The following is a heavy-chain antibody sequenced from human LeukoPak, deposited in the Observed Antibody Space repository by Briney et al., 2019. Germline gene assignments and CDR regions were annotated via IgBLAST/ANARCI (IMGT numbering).Heavy chain of an antibody. CDR3: ARETMISGYYFDF. J-gene: IGHJ4*02. Sequence: SETLSLTCTVSGGSVSSGSYYWSWIRQPPGRGLEWIGYIYYSGGTKYNSSLKSRLTMSVDTSKNQFSLNLTSVTAADTAVYYCARETMISGYYFDFWGQGILVTVSS. V-gene: IGHV4-61*01. CDR2: IYYSGGT. D-gene: IGHD3-16*01. CDR1: GGSVSSGSYY.